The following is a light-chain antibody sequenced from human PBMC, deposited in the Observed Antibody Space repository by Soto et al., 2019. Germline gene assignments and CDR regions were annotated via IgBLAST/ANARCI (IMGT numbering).Light chain of an antibody. V-gene: IGKV1-39*01. CDR1: QSISSY. J-gene: IGKJ1*01. CDR3: QQSYSTPWT. Sequence: DIQMTQSPSSLSASVGDRATITCRASQSISSYLNWYQQKPGKAPKLLIYAASSLQSGVPSRFSGSGSGTDFTLTISSLQPEDFAPYYCQQSYSTPWTFGQGTKVEIK. CDR2: AAS.